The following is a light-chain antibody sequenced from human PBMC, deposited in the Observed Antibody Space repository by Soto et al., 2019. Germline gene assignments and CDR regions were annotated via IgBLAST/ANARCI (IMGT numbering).Light chain of an antibody. Sequence: QSVLSHPASVSWSPGHLITISCTGTSSDVGGYNYVSWYQQHPGKAPKLMIYEVSNRPSGVSNRFSGSKSGNTASLTISGLQAEDEADYYCSSYTSSSNLHVFGTGTKVTVL. CDR2: EVS. V-gene: IGLV2-14*01. J-gene: IGLJ1*01. CDR3: SSYTSSSNLHV. CDR1: SSDVGGYNY.